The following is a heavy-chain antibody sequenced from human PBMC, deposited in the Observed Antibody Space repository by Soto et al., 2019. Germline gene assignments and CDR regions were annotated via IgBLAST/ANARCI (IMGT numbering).Heavy chain of an antibody. Sequence: QITLKESGPTLVNPTQTLTLTCTFSGFSLSTSGVGVGWIRQPPGKALEWLALIYWDDDKRYSPSLKSRLTIPKDTPKNQVVLTMTNMAPVDTATYYCAHRPANIAIWGSYRPHDAFDIWGQGTMVTVSS. V-gene: IGHV2-5*02. CDR1: GFSLSTSGVG. CDR3: AHRPANIAIWGSYRPHDAFDI. J-gene: IGHJ3*02. CDR2: IYWDDDK. D-gene: IGHD3-16*02.